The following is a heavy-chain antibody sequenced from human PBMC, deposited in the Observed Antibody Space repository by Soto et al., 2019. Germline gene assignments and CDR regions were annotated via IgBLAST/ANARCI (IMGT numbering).Heavy chain of an antibody. CDR3: AHLRSSSWFDY. V-gene: IGHV2-5*02. CDR1: GFSLSTSGVG. J-gene: IGHJ4*02. D-gene: IGHD6-13*01. Sequence: QITLKESGPTLVKPTQTLTLTCTFSGFSLSTSGVGVGWIRQPPGKALEWLALIYWDDDKRYSPSLKSRLTITTETSKYQVVLTVTNRGPVDIATYYCAHLRSSSWFDYWGQGTLVTVSS. CDR2: IYWDDDK.